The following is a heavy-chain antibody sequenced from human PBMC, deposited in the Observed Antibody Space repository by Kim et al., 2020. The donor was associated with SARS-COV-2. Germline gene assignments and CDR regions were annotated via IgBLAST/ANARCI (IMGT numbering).Heavy chain of an antibody. CDR3: AAGIGWQIDY. Sequence: GGSLRLSCVSSGFNIEDYWMNWIRQAPGKGLEWVAIIKQDGSETFYANSLRGRFTISRDNKKNSLYLEMSSLTGGDSAVYYCAAGIGWQIDYWGQGTLVTVSS. V-gene: IGHV3-7*05. CDR1: GFNIEDYW. D-gene: IGHD6-19*01. CDR2: IKQDGSET. J-gene: IGHJ4*02.